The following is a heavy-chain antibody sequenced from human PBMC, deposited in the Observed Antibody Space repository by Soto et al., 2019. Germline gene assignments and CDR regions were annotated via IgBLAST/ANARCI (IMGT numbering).Heavy chain of an antibody. J-gene: IGHJ4*02. Sequence: ASVKVSCKASGYTFTSYDINWVRQATGQGLEWMGWMNPNSGNTGYAQKFQGRVTMTRNTSISTAYMELSSLRSEDTAVYYCARAKSWDYVWGSYLPFDYWGQGTLVTVSS. CDR3: ARAKSWDYVWGSYLPFDY. D-gene: IGHD3-16*02. CDR1: GYTFTSYD. V-gene: IGHV1-8*01. CDR2: MNPNSGNT.